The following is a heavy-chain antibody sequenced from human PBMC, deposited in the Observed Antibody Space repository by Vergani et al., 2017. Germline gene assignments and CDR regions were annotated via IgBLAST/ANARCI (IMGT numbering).Heavy chain of an antibody. J-gene: IGHJ1*01. CDR3: ATKSCGTPGCQIGYFRE. V-gene: IGHV3-30*03. Sequence: QVQLVESGGGVVQPGGSLRLSCAASGFTFSSYGMHWVCQAPGKGLEWVAVISYDGTQKYYADSVKGRFTISRDNSKSTLYLQMNSLRTEDTAVYYCATKSCGTPGCQIGYFREWGQGTLVTVSS. CDR2: ISYDGTQK. D-gene: IGHD1-1*01. CDR1: GFTFSSYG.